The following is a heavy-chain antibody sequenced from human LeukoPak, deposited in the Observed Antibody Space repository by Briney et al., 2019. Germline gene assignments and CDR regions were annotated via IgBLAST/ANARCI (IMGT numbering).Heavy chain of an antibody. CDR2: ISSSGSTI. V-gene: IGHV3-48*03. Sequence: GGSLRLSCAASGFTFSSYEMNWVRQAPGKGLEWVSYISSSGSTIYYADSVKGRFTISRDNDKNTVYLQMDSLRAEDTAVYYCAREDRGYNYGYFDYWGQGALVTVSS. J-gene: IGHJ4*02. CDR1: GFTFSSYE. CDR3: AREDRGYNYGYFDY. D-gene: IGHD5-18*01.